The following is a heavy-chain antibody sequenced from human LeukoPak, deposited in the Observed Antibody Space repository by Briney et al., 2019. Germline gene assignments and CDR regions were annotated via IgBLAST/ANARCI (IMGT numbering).Heavy chain of an antibody. CDR3: ASSMAAATQY. Sequence: ASVNVSCKASGYTFTSYDINWVRQATGRGLEWMGWMNPKSGNTGYAQKFQGRVTMTRNTSISTAYMELRSLRSEDTAVYYFASSMAAATQYWGQGTLVTVSS. CDR2: MNPKSGNT. J-gene: IGHJ4*02. CDR1: GYTFTSYD. V-gene: IGHV1-8*01. D-gene: IGHD6-13*01.